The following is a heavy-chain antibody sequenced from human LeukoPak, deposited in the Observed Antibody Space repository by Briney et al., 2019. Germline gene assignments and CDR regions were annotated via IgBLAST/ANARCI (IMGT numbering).Heavy chain of an antibody. CDR3: GRWYCSSTSWYAGPFDI. D-gene: IGHD2-2*01. CDR2: ISPYNDYT. CDR1: GYTFDSYG. J-gene: IGHJ3*02. Sequence: ASVKVSCKSSGYTFDSYGISWVRQAPGQGLEWMGWISPYNDYTNYAQKLQGRVTMTTDTSTSTAYMELRSLRSDDTAVYYCGRWYCSSTSWYAGPFDIWGQGTMVTVSS. V-gene: IGHV1-18*04.